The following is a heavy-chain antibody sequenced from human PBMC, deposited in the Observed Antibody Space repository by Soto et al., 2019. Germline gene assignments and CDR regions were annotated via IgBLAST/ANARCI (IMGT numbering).Heavy chain of an antibody. CDR3: SRSLYFRDAFDI. D-gene: IGHD3-9*01. Sequence: GASVKVSCKASGYTFTCYGISWVRQAPGQGLEWVGVTSPSAASSTYAQKFHGRVTLTYDTSTTTVYMELSSLRSEDTAIYYCSRSLYFRDAFDIWGQGTMVTVSS. CDR2: TSPSAASS. CDR1: GYTFTCYG. V-gene: IGHV1-46*03. J-gene: IGHJ3*02.